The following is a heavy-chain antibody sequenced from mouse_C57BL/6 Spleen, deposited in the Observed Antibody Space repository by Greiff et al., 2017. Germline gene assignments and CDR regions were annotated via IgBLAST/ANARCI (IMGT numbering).Heavy chain of an antibody. CDR3: VRHELTGTFDY. D-gene: IGHD4-1*01. CDR1: GFSFNTYA. CDR2: IRSKSNNYAT. V-gene: IGHV10-1*01. J-gene: IGHJ2*01. Sequence: DVHLVESGGGLVQPKGSLKLSCAASGFSFNTYAMNWVRQAPGKGLEWVARIRSKSNNYATYYADSVKDRFTISRDDSESMLYLQMNNLKTEDTAMYYCVRHELTGTFDYWGQGTTLTVSS.